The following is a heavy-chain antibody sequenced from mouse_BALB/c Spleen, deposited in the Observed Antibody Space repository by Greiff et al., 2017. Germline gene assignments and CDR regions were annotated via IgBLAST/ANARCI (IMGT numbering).Heavy chain of an antibody. CDR2: ISSGSSTI. J-gene: IGHJ2*01. V-gene: IGHV5-17*02. CDR3: ARRGYYGNFDY. CDR1: GFTFSSFG. D-gene: IGHD1-2*01. Sequence: EVQGVESGGGLVQPGGSRKLSCAASGFTFSSFGMHWVRQAPEKGLEWVAYISSGSSTIYYADTVKGRFTISRDNPKNTLFLQMTSLRSEDTAMYYCARRGYYGNFDYWGQGTTLTVSS.